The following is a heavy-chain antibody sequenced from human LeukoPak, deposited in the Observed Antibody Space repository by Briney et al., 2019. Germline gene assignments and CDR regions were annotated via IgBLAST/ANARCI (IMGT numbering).Heavy chain of an antibody. CDR1: GFTFSSYW. CDR2: IFNPGGAT. V-gene: IGHV3-74*01. D-gene: IGHD3-10*01. J-gene: IGHJ5*02. CDR3: ARDLDGSGSYHWFDP. Sequence: GGSLRLSCAASGFTFSSYWMHWVRQAPGKGLVWVSRIFNPGGATAYVDSVKGRFTISRDNAKNTLYLQMNSLRAEDTAVYYCARDLDGSGSYHWFDPWGQGTLVTVSS.